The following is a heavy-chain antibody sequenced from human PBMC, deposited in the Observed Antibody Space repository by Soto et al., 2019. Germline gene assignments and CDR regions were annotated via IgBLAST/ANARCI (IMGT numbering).Heavy chain of an antibody. CDR2: IYYSGST. D-gene: IGHD2-15*01. Sequence: SETLSLTCTVSGGSISSGGYYWSWIRQHPGKGLEWIGYIYYSGSTYYNPSLKSRVTISVDTSKNQFSLKLSSVTAADTAVCYCARRRGGTPPESFDYWGQGTLVTVSS. V-gene: IGHV4-31*03. CDR3: ARRRGGTPPESFDY. J-gene: IGHJ4*02. CDR1: GGSISSGGYY.